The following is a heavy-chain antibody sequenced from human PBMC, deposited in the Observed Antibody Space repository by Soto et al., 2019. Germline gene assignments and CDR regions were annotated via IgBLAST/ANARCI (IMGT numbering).Heavy chain of an antibody. CDR1: GGSISSGDYD. CDR2: IYYSGST. D-gene: IGHD3-22*01. V-gene: IGHV4-30-4*02. CDR3: ATEGYSSGYYYYYGMDV. Sequence: SETLTLTYSVSGGSISSGDYDWNWIRQPPGKGLEWIGHIYYSGSTYYNSSLKSRVTISLDTSKNQFSLKLSSVTAADTAVYYCATEGYSSGYYYYYGMDVWGQGTTVTVS. J-gene: IGHJ6*02.